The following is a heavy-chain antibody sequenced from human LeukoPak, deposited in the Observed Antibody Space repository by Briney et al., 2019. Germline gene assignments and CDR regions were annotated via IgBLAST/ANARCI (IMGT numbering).Heavy chain of an antibody. D-gene: IGHD3-22*01. V-gene: IGHV3-30*04. J-gene: IGHJ3*01. Sequence: GGSLRLSCTASGFTFSNHALHWVRQAPGKGLEWLTVISYDGRNEYYADSVTGRFTISRDNSKNTVSLQLNSQRVEDAAVYYCARGEAYYDRNGLPGAALDFWGLGTLVTVSS. CDR3: ARGEAYYDRNGLPGAALDF. CDR2: ISYDGRNE. CDR1: GFTFSNHA.